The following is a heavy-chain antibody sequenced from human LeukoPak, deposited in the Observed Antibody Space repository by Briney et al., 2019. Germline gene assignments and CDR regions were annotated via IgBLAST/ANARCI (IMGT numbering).Heavy chain of an antibody. CDR1: GFTFSSYG. CDR3: VKDNPLDY. V-gene: IGHV3-NL1*01. J-gene: IGHJ4*02. Sequence: TGGSLRLSCAASGFTFSSYGMHWVRQAPGKGLEWVSTIGGRGGSTYYADSVKGRFTISRDNSKNTLYLHINSLRAEDTALYYCVKDNPLDYWGQGTLVIVSS. CDR2: IGGRGGST.